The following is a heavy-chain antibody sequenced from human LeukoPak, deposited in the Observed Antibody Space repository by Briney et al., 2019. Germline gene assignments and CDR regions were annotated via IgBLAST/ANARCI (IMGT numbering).Heavy chain of an antibody. CDR1: GGSLSSGVYY. CDR2: IHYSGST. J-gene: IGHJ4*02. V-gene: IGHV4-30-4*08. CDR3: ARNNSGSYYLTYYYYC. Sequence: SETLSLTCTVSGGSLSSGVYYWSWIRQPPGKGLEWIGYIHYSGSTYYNPSLKSRVTISVDTSKNQFSLKLSSVTAADTAVYYCARNNSGSYYLTYYYYCRGQGTLVTVSS. D-gene: IGHD1-26*01.